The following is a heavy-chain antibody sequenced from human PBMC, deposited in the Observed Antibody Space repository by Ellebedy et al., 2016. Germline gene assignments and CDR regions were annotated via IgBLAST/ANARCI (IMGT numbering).Heavy chain of an antibody. V-gene: IGHV1-2*02. D-gene: IGHD6-19*01. CDR1: GYTFTGHF. J-gene: IGHJ3*02. Sequence: ASVKVSCXASGYTFTGHFMHWVRQAPGQGLEWMGWINPNSGGTNYAQKFQGRVTMTRDTSISTAYMELTSLTSDDTAIYYCARMYSSGWPLEVFDIWGQGTMVTVSS. CDR2: INPNSGGT. CDR3: ARMYSSGWPLEVFDI.